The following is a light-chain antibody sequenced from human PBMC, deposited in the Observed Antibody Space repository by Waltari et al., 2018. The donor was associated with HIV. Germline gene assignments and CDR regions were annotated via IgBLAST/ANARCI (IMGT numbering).Light chain of an antibody. CDR3: CSYAGSPTFVI. J-gene: IGLJ2*01. V-gene: IGLV2-23*02. CDR1: SSDIGSSNL. Sequence: QSALTQPASVSGSLGQSITISCPGTSSDIGSSNLVSWYQQYPGKAPKVIIYDVNKWPSGVTHRFSGFKAANTASLTISGLQAEDEADYYCCSYAGSPTFVIFGGGTKVTVL. CDR2: DVN.